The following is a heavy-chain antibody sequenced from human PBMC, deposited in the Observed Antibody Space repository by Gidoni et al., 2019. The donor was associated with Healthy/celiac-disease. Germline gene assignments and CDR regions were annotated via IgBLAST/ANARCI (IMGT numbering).Heavy chain of an antibody. J-gene: IGHJ4*02. CDR1: GGSFSGYY. V-gene: IGHV4-34*01. D-gene: IGHD3-10*01. CDR2: INHSGST. Sequence: QVQLQQWGAGLLKPSETLSLTCAVDGGSFSGYYWSWIRQPPGKGLEWIGEINHSGSTNYNPSLKSRVTISVDTSKNQFSLKLSSVTAADTAVYYCARLGITMVRGVIRSYWGQGTLVTVSS. CDR3: ARLGITMVRGVIRSY.